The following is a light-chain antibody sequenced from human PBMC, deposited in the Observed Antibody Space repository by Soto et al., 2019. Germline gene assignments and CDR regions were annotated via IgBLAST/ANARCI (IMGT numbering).Light chain of an antibody. J-gene: IGKJ5*01. CDR1: QNVAHF. Sequence: DIQLTQSPSSLSASVGDRVTITCRASQNVAHFLNWYQQKPGKAPKLLIYATSSLQSGVPSRFSGSGSGTDFSLTISNLQPEDFATYYCQQGQSTPITFGQGTRLEIK. CDR2: ATS. V-gene: IGKV1-39*01. CDR3: QQGQSTPIT.